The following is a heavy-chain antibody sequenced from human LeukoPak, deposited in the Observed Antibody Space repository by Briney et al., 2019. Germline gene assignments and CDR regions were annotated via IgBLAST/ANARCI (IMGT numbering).Heavy chain of an antibody. V-gene: IGHV4-34*01. CDR2: INHSGST. CDR1: GGSFSGYY. Sequence: PSETLSLTCAVYGGSFSGYYWSWIRQPPGKGLEWIGEINHSGSTNYNPTLKSRVTISVDTSKNQVSLKLSSVTAADTAVYYCARIGYLLDYWGQGTLVTVSS. J-gene: IGHJ4*02. D-gene: IGHD6-13*01. CDR3: ARIGYLLDY.